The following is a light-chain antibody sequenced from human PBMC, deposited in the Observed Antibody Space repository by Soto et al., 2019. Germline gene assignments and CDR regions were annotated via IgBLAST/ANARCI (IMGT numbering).Light chain of an antibody. Sequence: IVFPQSPGPLSLSTGEKATPSCRASQSVSSSYLAWYQQKPGQAPRLLIYGASSRATGIPDRFSGSGSGTDFTLTISRLEPEDFAVYYCQQYGSSPRTFGQGTKVDIK. CDR3: QQYGSSPRT. CDR2: GAS. V-gene: IGKV3-20*01. CDR1: QSVSSSY. J-gene: IGKJ1*01.